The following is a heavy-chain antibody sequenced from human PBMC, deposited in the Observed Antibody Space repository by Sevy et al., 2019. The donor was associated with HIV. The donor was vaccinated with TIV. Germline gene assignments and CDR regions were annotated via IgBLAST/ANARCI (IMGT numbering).Heavy chain of an antibody. CDR2: ISGSGGST. CDR3: AKVYDSSGYYYGRIAYFDY. J-gene: IGHJ4*02. Sequence: GGSLRLSCAASGFTFSSYAMCWVRQAPGKGLEWVSAISGSGGSTYYADSVKGRFTISRDNSKNTLYLQMNSLRAEDKTVYYCAKVYDSSGYYYGRIAYFDYWGQGTLVTVSS. V-gene: IGHV3-23*01. CDR1: GFTFSSYA. D-gene: IGHD3-22*01.